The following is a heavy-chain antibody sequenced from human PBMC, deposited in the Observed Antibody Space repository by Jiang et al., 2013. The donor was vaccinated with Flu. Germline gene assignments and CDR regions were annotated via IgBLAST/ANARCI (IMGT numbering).Heavy chain of an antibody. V-gene: IGHV1-8*02. Sequence: TSYDINWVRQATGQGLEWMGWMNPNSGNTGYAQKFQGRVTMTRNTSVSTAYMELSSLRSEDTAVYYCARGRIMITFGGVIVPDAFDIWGQGTMVTVSS. J-gene: IGHJ3*02. CDR3: ARGRIMITFGGVIVPDAFDI. D-gene: IGHD3-16*02. CDR2: MNPNSGNT. CDR1: TSYD.